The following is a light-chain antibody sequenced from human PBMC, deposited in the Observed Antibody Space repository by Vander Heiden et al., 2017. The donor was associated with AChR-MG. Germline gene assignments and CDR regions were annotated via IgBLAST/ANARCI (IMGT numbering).Light chain of an antibody. V-gene: IGLV2-11*01. CDR2: DVS. CDR1: SSDVGGYNY. CDR3: CSYAGSYTFPVV. J-gene: IGLJ2*01. Sequence: QSALTQPRSVSGSPGQSVTISCTGTSSDVGGYNYVSWYQQHPGKAPKLVIYDVSKRPSGVPDRFSGSKSGNTASLTISGLQAEDEADYYCCSYAGSYTFPVVFGGGTKLTVL.